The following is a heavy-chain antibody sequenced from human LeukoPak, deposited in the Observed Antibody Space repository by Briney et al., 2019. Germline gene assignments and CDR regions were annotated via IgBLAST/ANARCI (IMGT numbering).Heavy chain of an antibody. J-gene: IGHJ3*02. CDR2: INPSGSST. CDR1: GYTFTSYY. CDR3: ARGPLDRDAFDI. V-gene: IGHV1-46*01. Sequence: GASVKVSCKASGYTFTSYYMHWVRQAPGQGLEWMGLINPSGSSTSYAQKFQGRLSLTRDMSTSTDYMELSSLRSEDTAVYYCARGPLDRDAFDIWGQGTMVTVSS.